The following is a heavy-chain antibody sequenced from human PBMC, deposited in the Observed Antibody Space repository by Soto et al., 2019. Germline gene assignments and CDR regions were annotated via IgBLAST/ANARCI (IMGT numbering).Heavy chain of an antibody. CDR1: GGSISSGDYY. Sequence: LSLPCTVSGGSISSGDYYWSWIRQHPGKGLEWIGTIYFSGTTYYNPSLKSRVTISVDTSKNQFSLNLSSVTAADTAVYYCARRDRSGFSYWLDTWGQGTLVTVSS. J-gene: IGHJ5*02. CDR2: IYFSGTT. D-gene: IGHD3-22*01. V-gene: IGHV4-31*03. CDR3: ARRDRSGFSYWLDT.